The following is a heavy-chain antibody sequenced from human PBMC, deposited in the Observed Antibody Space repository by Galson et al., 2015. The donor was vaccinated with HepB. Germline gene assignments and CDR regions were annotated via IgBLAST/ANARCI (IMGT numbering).Heavy chain of an antibody. CDR2: IDWDDDK. V-gene: IGHV2-70*11. D-gene: IGHD3-10*01. CDR1: GFSLSTSGMC. CDR3: ARISYYGSGSYYPFDY. J-gene: IGHJ4*02. Sequence: ALVKPTQTLTLTCTFSGFSLSTSGMCVSWIRQPPGKALEWLARIDWDDDKYYSTSLKTRLTISKDTSKNQVVLTMTNMDPVDTATYYCARISYYGSGSYYPFDYWGQGTLVTVSS.